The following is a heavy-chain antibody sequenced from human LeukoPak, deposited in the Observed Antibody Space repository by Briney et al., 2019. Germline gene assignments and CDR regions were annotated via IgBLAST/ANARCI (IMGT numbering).Heavy chain of an antibody. CDR2: IYHSGST. CDR3: ARVSDDEYGGNSGAMYFES. J-gene: IGHJ4*02. V-gene: IGHV4-38-2*02. Sequence: PSETLSVTCTVSGYSLISTFYWGWIRQPPGKGLEWIGNIYHSGSTYSSPSLRSRVTISVDTSKNQFSLKLQSVTAADTALYYCARVSDDEYGGNSGAMYFESWGQGTLVTVSS. D-gene: IGHD4-23*01. CDR1: GYSLISTFY.